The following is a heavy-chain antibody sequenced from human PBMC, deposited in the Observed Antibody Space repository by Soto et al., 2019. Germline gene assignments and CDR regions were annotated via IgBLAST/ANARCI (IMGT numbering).Heavy chain of an antibody. CDR3: ARDESGSYNGIAY. Sequence: PGGSLRLSCAASGFTVSSNHMNWVRQAPGKGLEWVSVIYNSDSTYYADSVRGRFTISRDNSKNTLYLQMNSLRAEDTAVYYCARDESGSYNGIAYWGQGTVVTVS. V-gene: IGHV3-53*01. CDR1: GFTVSSNH. J-gene: IGHJ4*02. CDR2: IYNSDST. D-gene: IGHD1-26*01.